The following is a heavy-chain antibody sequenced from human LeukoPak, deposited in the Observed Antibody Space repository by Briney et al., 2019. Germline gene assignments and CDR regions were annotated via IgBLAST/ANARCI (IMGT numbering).Heavy chain of an antibody. CDR1: GFTFSTYA. J-gene: IGHJ4*02. CDR3: ARDPGNKELGPFDY. V-gene: IGHV3-30*01. Sequence: PGRSLRLSCATSGFTFSTYAMHWVRQAPGKGLEWVAAISYDGSRKYYADSVKGRFTYSRDNSNDMLYLQMNSLSAEDTAVYYCARDPGNKELGPFDYWGQGTLVTVSS. CDR2: ISYDGSRK. D-gene: IGHD1-26*01.